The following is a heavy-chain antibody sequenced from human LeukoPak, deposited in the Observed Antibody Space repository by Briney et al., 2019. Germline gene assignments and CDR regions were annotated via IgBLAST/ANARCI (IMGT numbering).Heavy chain of an antibody. CDR3: ARGGTLPYYDFWSGWGDYFDY. Sequence: GASVKVSCKASGYTFTSYDINWVRQATGQGLEWMGWMNPNSGNTGYAQKFQGRVTITRNTSISTAYMELSSLRSEDTAVYYCARGGTLPYYDFWSGWGDYFDYWGQGTLVTVSS. J-gene: IGHJ4*02. D-gene: IGHD3-3*01. V-gene: IGHV1-8*03. CDR2: MNPNSGNT. CDR1: GYTFTSYD.